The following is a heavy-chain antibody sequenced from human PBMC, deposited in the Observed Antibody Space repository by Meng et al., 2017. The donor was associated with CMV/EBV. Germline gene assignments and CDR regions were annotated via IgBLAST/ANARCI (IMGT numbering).Heavy chain of an antibody. CDR1: GGSFSGYY. V-gene: IGHV4-34*01. D-gene: IGHD3-3*01. Sequence: SETLSLTCAVYGGSFSGYYWSWIRQPPGKGLEWIGEINHSGSTNYNPSLKSRVTISVDTSKNQFSLKLSSVTAADTAVYYCARKGPDFWSGYYPFDYWGQGTLVTVSS. CDR2: INHSGST. CDR3: ARKGPDFWSGYYPFDY. J-gene: IGHJ4*02.